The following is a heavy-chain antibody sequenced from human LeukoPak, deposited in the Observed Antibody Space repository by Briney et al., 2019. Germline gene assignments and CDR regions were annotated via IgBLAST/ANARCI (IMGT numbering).Heavy chain of an antibody. CDR3: ASSFSTSWPTDRIFDY. CDR1: GFTVSSNY. CDR2: IYSGGST. D-gene: IGHD6-13*01. Sequence: GGSLRLSCAASGFTVSSNYMSWVRQAPGKGLEWVSVIYSGGSTYYADSVKGRFTISRDNSKNTLYLQMNSLKTEDTAVYYCASSFSTSWPTDRIFDYWGQGTLVTVSS. V-gene: IGHV3-53*01. J-gene: IGHJ4*02.